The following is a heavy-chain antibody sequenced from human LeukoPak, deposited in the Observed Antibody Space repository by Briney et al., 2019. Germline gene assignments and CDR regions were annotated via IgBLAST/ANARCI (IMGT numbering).Heavy chain of an antibody. J-gene: IGHJ5*01. Sequence: GRSLRLSCAASAFTFSSYWIHWVRQAPRTGLVWVSRINSDGRSTSYADSVKGRFTISRDNAKNTLYLHMGCLRTEDMAVYYCVREVYAGNGFDSWGQGTLVTVSS. V-gene: IGHV3-74*01. D-gene: IGHD6-6*01. CDR2: INSDGRST. CDR1: AFTFSSYW. CDR3: VREVYAGNGFDS.